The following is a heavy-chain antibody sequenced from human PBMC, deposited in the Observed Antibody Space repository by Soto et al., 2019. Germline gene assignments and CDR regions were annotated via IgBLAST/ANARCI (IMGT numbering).Heavy chain of an antibody. CDR1: GGSIRSGDYY. CDR2: IYYSGST. J-gene: IGHJ6*02. D-gene: IGHD2-2*01. CDR3: ARGVVVPAAMFAHYYYGMDV. V-gene: IGHV4-30-4*01. Sequence: SETLSLTCTVSGGSIRSGDYYWSWIRQPPGKGLEWIGYIYYSGSTYYNPSLKSRVTISVDTSKNQFSLKLSSVTAADTAVYYCARGVVVPAAMFAHYYYGMDVWGQGTTVTVSS.